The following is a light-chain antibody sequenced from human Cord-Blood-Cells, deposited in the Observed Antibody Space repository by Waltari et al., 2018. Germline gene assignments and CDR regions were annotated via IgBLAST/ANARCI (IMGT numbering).Light chain of an antibody. Sequence: EHVLTQSPGTLSLSPGERATLSCRASQSVSSSYLAWYQQQPGQAPRLLIYGASSRATGIPDRVSGSGAGTDFTRTISRLEPEDFAVYYGQQYGSSRTFGGGTKVEIK. J-gene: IGKJ4*01. CDR3: QQYGSSRT. CDR1: QSVSSSY. CDR2: GAS. V-gene: IGKV3-20*01.